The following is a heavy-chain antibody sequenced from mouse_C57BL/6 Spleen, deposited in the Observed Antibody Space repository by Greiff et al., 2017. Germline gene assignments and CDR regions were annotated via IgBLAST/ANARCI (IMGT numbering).Heavy chain of an antibody. D-gene: IGHD2-4*01. CDR2: ISDGGSYT. CDR1: GFTFSSYA. Sequence: EVKLMESGGGLVKPGGSLKLSCAASGFTFSSYAMSWVRQTPEKRLEWVATISDGGSYTYYPDNVKGRFTISRDNAKNNLYLQMSHLKSEDTAMYYCAREVITTALDYWGQGTTLTVSS. J-gene: IGHJ2*01. V-gene: IGHV5-4*01. CDR3: AREVITTALDY.